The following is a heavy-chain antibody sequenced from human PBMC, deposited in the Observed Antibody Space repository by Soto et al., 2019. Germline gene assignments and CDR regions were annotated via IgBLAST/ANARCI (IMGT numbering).Heavy chain of an antibody. CDR2: ISYDGSNN. CDR3: AKDVSYGDPFVY. V-gene: IGHV3-30*18. Sequence: QVQLVESGGGVVQPGRSLRLSCAASGFTFSSFGMLWVRQAPGKGLEWVAVISYDGSNNHYSDSVKGRFTISRDNSKNTLYLQMTSLRAEDTAVYYCAKDVSYGDPFVYWGQGTLVTVSS. CDR1: GFTFSSFG. J-gene: IGHJ4*02. D-gene: IGHD4-17*01.